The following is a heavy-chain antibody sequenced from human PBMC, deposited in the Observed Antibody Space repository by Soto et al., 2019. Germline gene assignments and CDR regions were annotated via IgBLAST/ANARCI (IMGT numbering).Heavy chain of an antibody. D-gene: IGHD6-6*01. CDR1: GFTFSSYS. Sequence: EVQLVESGGGLVKPGGSLRLSCAASGFTFSSYSMNWVRQAPGKGLEWVSSISSSSSYIYYADSVKGRFTISRDNAKNSLYLQMNSLRAEDTAVYYCARDGSIAARREYNWFDPWGQGTLVTVSS. J-gene: IGHJ5*02. CDR3: ARDGSIAARREYNWFDP. V-gene: IGHV3-21*01. CDR2: ISSSSSYI.